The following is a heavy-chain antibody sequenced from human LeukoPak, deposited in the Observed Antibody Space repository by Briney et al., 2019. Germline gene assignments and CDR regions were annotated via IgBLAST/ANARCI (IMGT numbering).Heavy chain of an antibody. J-gene: IGHJ4*02. V-gene: IGHV4-30-2*01. CDR2: IYHSGST. CDR3: ARSGYSSSWYWDYFDY. D-gene: IGHD6-13*01. CDR1: GGSISSGGYS. Sequence: PSETLSLTCTVSGGSISSGGYSWSWIRQPPGEGLEWIGYIYHSGSTYYNPSLKSRVTISVDRSKNQFSLKLSSVTAADTAVYYCARSGYSSSWYWDYFDYWGQGTLVTVSS.